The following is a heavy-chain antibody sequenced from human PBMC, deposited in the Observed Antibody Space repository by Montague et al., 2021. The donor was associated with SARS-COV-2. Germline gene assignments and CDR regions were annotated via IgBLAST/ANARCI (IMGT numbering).Heavy chain of an antibody. CDR1: GGSISSSSYY. CDR3: ARHPPWIQLWFPVFDY. CDR2: IYYSGST. V-gene: IGHV4-39*01. D-gene: IGHD5-18*01. J-gene: IGHJ4*02. Sequence: SETLSLTCTVFGGSISSSSYYWGWIRQPPGKGLEWIGSIYYSGSTYYXPSLKSRVTISVDTSKNQFSLKLSSVTAADTAVYYCARHPPWIQLWFPVFDYWGQGTLVTVSS.